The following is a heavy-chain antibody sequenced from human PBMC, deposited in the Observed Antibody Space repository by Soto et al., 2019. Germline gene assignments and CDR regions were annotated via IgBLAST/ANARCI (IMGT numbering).Heavy chain of an antibody. J-gene: IGHJ4*02. CDR3: AAHLWSKYKYDY. D-gene: IGHD1-1*01. CDR1: GYTLTDLS. V-gene: IGHV1-24*01. Sequence: GASVKVSCKVSGYTLTDLSMHWVRQAPGKGLEWMGGFDPEDGETIHAQKFQGRVTMTEDTSTETAYMELSSLRSEDTAVYSCAAHLWSKYKYDYWGQGTLVTVSS. CDR2: FDPEDGET.